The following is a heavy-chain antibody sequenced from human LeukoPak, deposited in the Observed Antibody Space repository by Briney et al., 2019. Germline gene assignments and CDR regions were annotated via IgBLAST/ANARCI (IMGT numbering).Heavy chain of an antibody. Sequence: ASVKVSCKVSGYTLTELSMHWVRQAPGKGLEWMGGFDPEDGETIYAQKFQGRVTMTEDTSTDTAYMELSSLRSEDTAVYYCATGLGDGYLRYWYFGLWGRGTLVTVSS. CDR1: GYTLTELS. D-gene: IGHD5-24*01. V-gene: IGHV1-24*01. J-gene: IGHJ2*01. CDR2: FDPEDGET. CDR3: ATGLGDGYLRYWYFGL.